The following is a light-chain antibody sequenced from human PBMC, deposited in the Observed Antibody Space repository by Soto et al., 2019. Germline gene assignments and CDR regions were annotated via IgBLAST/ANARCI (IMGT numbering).Light chain of an antibody. CDR1: QSVSSTY. CDR2: GTS. J-gene: IGKJ3*01. Sequence: EIVLTQSPGTLSLSPGERATLSCRASQSVSSTYLAWYQHKPGQAPRLLIYGTSSRATGIPDRFSGSGSGTDFTLTISRLEPEDFAVYYCQQYGGSPPFTFGPRTKVNIK. CDR3: QQYGGSPPFT. V-gene: IGKV3-20*01.